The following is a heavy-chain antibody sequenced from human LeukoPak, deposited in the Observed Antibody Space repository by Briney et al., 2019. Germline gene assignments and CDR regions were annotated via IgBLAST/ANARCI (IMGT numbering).Heavy chain of an antibody. V-gene: IGHV1-18*01. J-gene: IGHJ5*02. Sequence: ASVKVSCKASGYTFTSYGISWVRQVPGQGLEWMGWISAYNGNTNYAQKLQGRVTMTTDTSTSTAYMELRSLRSDDTAVYYCARDSEWYYYDSSAQSPDWFDPWGQGTLVTVSS. CDR1: GYTFTSYG. CDR3: ARDSEWYYYDSSAQSPDWFDP. D-gene: IGHD3-22*01. CDR2: ISAYNGNT.